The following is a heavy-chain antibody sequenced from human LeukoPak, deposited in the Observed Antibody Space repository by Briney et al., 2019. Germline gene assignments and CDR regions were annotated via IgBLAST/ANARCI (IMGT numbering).Heavy chain of an antibody. D-gene: IGHD6-13*01. Sequence: PSETLSLTCAVYGGSFSGYYWSWIRQPPGKGLEWIGEINHSGSTNYNPSLKSRVTISVDTSKNQFSLKLSSVTAADTAVYYCARGGIAAAFTFDYWGQGTLVTVSS. CDR2: INHSGST. J-gene: IGHJ4*02. CDR1: GGSFSGYY. V-gene: IGHV4-34*01. CDR3: ARGGIAAAFTFDY.